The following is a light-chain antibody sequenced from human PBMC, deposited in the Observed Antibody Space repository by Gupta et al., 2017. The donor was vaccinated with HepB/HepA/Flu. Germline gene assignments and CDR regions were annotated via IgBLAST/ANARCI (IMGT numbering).Light chain of an antibody. CDR2: WAS. Sequence: DIVMTQSPDSLAVSLGERATINCKSSRSVLYSSNNKNYLGWYQQKAGQPPKLLIYWASTRQSGVPDRFSGSGSGTDFTLTISSLQAEDVALYYCQQYYRTPLTFGQGTRLEIK. J-gene: IGKJ5*01. CDR1: RSVLYSSNNKNY. V-gene: IGKV4-1*01. CDR3: QQYYRTPLT.